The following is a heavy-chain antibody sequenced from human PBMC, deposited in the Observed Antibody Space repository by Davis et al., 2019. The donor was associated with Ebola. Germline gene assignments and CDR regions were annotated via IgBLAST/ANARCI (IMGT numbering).Heavy chain of an antibody. CDR3: GALGASKLYYGTDV. CDR1: GGSFSGYY. Sequence: MPSETLSLTCAVYGGSFSGYYWSWIRQPPGKGLEWIGKINHSGSTNYNPSLKSRVTISVDTSKNQFSLKLSSVTAADTAVYYCGALGASKLYYGTDVWGQGTTVIVSS. D-gene: IGHD3-16*01. V-gene: IGHV4-34*01. J-gene: IGHJ6*02. CDR2: INHSGST.